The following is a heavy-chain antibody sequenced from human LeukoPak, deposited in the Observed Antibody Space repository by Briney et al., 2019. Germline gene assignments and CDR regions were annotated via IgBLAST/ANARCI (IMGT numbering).Heavy chain of an antibody. Sequence: SVKVSCKVSGGTFISSGISWVRQAPGQGLEWMGGIIPMFRTPNYAQKLQGRVTITTDESTSTVYMELTSLGSEDTAEYFCARATGDRILTGYGSFDHWGQGTLVTVSA. J-gene: IGHJ4*02. D-gene: IGHD3-9*01. CDR3: ARATGDRILTGYGSFDH. V-gene: IGHV1-69*05. CDR1: GGTFISSG. CDR2: IIPMFRTP.